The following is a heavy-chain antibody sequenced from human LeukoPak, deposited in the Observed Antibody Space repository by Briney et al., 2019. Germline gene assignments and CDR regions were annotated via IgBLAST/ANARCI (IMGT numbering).Heavy chain of an antibody. V-gene: IGHV4-30-4*01. D-gene: IGHD3-22*01. Sequence: PSETLSLTCTVSGGSTSSGDYSWSWIRQPPGKGLEWIGYIYYSGSTYYNPSLKSRVTISVDTSKNQFSLKLSSVTAADTAVYYCARDQGYYDSSGSSGAFDIWGQGTMVTVSS. J-gene: IGHJ3*02. CDR1: GGSTSSGDYS. CDR3: ARDQGYYDSSGSSGAFDI. CDR2: IYYSGST.